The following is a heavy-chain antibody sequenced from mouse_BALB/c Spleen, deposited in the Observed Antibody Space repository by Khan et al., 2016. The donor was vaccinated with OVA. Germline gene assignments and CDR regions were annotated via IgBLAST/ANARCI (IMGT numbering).Heavy chain of an antibody. Sequence: EVELVESGGGLVKPGGSLKLSCAASGFTFSSYAMSWVRQSPEKRLEWVAEISSGGSYTYYPDTVTGRFTFSTDNAKNTLYLEMSSLRSEDMAMYDCARLLRRPDWFAYWGQGTRVTVSA. D-gene: IGHD1-1*01. CDR3: ARLLRRPDWFAY. V-gene: IGHV5-9-4*01. CDR1: GFTFSSYA. CDR2: ISSGGSYT. J-gene: IGHJ3*01.